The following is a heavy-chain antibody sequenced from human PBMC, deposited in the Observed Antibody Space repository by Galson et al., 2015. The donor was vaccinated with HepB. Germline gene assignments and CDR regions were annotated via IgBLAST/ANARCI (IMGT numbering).Heavy chain of an antibody. CDR1: GFSFDDYA. CDR2: ISWNSGTK. Sequence: SLRLSCAASGFSFDDYAMHWVRHAPGKGLEWVSAISWNSGTKGYVDSVKGRFTISRDNAKNFLYLEMNSQRAEDTALYYCAKDLTGYCSTTSCYGTYTALDFWGQGTLVTVSS. CDR3: AKDLTGYCSTTSCYGTYTALDF. V-gene: IGHV3-9*01. D-gene: IGHD2-2*01. J-gene: IGHJ4*02.